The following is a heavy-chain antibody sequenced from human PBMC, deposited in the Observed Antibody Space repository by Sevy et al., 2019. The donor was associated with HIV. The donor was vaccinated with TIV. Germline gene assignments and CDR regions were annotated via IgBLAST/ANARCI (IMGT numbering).Heavy chain of an antibody. CDR1: GFIFNTYS. J-gene: IGHJ6*02. CDR2: IKSKTDGGTT. Sequence: GGSLRLSCAASGFIFNTYSFNWVRQAPGKGLEWVGRIKSKTDGGTTDYAAPVKGRFTISRDDSKNTLYLQMNSLKTEDTAVYYCTTDSLSKYCSGGSCYGGDYYGMDVWGQGTTVTVSS. V-gene: IGHV3-15*01. CDR3: TTDSLSKYCSGGSCYGGDYYGMDV. D-gene: IGHD2-15*01.